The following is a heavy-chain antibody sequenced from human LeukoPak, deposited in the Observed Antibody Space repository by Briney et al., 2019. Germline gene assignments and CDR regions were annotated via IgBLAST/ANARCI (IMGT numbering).Heavy chain of an antibody. CDR3: AKELVILTGYYSPDY. CDR1: GFTFSTYA. Sequence: AGSLRLSCAASGFTFSTYAMSWVRRAPGKGLEWVSTVSGSGGSTYYADSAKGRFTISRDNSKNTLYLQMNSLRAEDTAVYYCAKELVILTGYYSPDYWGQGTLVTVPS. D-gene: IGHD3-9*01. J-gene: IGHJ4*02. CDR2: VSGSGGST. V-gene: IGHV3-23*01.